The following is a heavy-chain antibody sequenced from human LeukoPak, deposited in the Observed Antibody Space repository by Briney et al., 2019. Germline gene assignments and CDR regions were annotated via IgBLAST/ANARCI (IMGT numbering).Heavy chain of an antibody. D-gene: IGHD4-23*01. CDR2: INHSGST. V-gene: IGHV4-34*01. CDR3: ARGRKDYGGTIRHFDY. Sequence: PSETLSLTCAVYGGSFSGYYWSWIRQPPGKGLEWIGEINHSGSTNYNPSLKSRVTISVDTSKNQFSLKLSSVTAADTAVYYCARGRKDYGGTIRHFDYWGQGTLVTVSS. J-gene: IGHJ4*02. CDR1: GGSFSGYY.